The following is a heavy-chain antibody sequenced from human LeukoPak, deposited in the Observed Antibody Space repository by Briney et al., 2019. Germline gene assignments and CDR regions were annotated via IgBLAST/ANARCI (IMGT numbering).Heavy chain of an antibody. CDR3: ARDNGTYYYYFDY. Sequence: PGGSLRLSCAASGFTFSSYTMCWVRQAPGKGLEWASGISGSGGSTYYADSVKGRFTISRDNSKNTLYLQMNSLRAEDTAVYYCARDNGTYYYYFDYWGQGTLVTVSS. CDR2: ISGSGGST. CDR1: GFTFSSYT. V-gene: IGHV3-23*01. J-gene: IGHJ4*02. D-gene: IGHD3-22*01.